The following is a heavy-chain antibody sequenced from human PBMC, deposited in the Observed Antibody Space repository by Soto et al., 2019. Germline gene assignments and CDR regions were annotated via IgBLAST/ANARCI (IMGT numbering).Heavy chain of an antibody. CDR1: GFTFSNYG. J-gene: IGHJ4*02. D-gene: IGHD1-26*01. V-gene: IGHV3-30*18. CDR3: AKSGRNTVTTDLAY. Sequence: QVQLVEYGGGVVQPGRSLRLSCAASGFTFSNYGMHWVRQAPGKGLEWVAIISYDGRNEYFADSVKGRFTISRDNSKNTLYLQMNSLRAEDTAVYYCAKSGRNTVTTDLAYWGQGTLVTVSS. CDR2: ISYDGRNE.